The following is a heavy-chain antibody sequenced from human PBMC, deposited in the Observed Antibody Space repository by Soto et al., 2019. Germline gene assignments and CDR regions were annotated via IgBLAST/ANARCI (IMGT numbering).Heavy chain of an antibody. CDR1: GGTFSSYA. D-gene: IGHD5-18*01. CDR3: ARGGRYCYGKPFDY. J-gene: IGHJ4*02. CDR2: IIPIFGTA. V-gene: IGHV1-69*13. Sequence: ASVKVSCKASGGTFSSYAISWVRQAPGQGLEWMGGIIPIFGTANYAQKFQGRVTITADESTSTAYMELSSLRSEDTAVYYCARGGRYCYGKPFDYWGQGTLVTVSS.